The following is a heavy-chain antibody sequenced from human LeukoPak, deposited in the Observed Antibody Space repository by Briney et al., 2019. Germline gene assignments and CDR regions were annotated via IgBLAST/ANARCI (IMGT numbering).Heavy chain of an antibody. CDR2: IYYGENT. J-gene: IGHJ4*02. CDR1: GGSISSGPYY. CDR3: ARRDDSSGYHKIFGY. V-gene: IGHV4-39*01. D-gene: IGHD3-22*01. Sequence: PSETLSLTCTVSGGSISSGPYYWGWIRQPPGKGLEWIGNIYYGENTYYNPSLKSRVTISIDTSKNQFYLKLSSLTPADTAVYYCARRDDSSGYHKIFGYWGPGTLVTVSS.